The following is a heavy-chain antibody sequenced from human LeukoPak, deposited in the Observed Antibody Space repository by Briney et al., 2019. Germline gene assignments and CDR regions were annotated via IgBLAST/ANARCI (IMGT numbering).Heavy chain of an antibody. J-gene: IGHJ3*02. D-gene: IGHD3-22*01. CDR3: AKDLSKKSYYYDSSGLDI. Sequence: GGSLRLSCTASGFTFNIYAMSWIRRAPGKGLEWFSTIRGTDGYTYYADSVKGRFTISRDNSKNTLYLQMNSLRAEDTALYYCAKDLSKKSYYYDSSGLDIWGQGTMVTVSS. CDR2: IRGTDGYT. V-gene: IGHV3-23*01. CDR1: GFTFNIYA.